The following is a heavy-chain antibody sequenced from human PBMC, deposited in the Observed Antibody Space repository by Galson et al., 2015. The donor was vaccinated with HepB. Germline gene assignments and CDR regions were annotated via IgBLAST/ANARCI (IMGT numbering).Heavy chain of an antibody. Sequence: SVKVSCKVSGYTLTDLSMHWVRQAPGKGLEWMGGFDPEDGETIYAQKFQGRVTITEDTSTDTAYMELSSLRSEDTAVYYCATEGSTVTTYGMDVWGKGTTVTVSS. D-gene: IGHD4-11*01. V-gene: IGHV1-24*01. CDR3: ATEGSTVTTYGMDV. J-gene: IGHJ6*04. CDR1: GYTLTDLS. CDR2: FDPEDGET.